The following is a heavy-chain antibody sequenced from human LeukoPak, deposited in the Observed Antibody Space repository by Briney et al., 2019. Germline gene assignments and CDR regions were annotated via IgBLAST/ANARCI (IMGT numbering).Heavy chain of an antibody. CDR1: GGTISSYY. V-gene: IGHV4-59*01. CDR3: ARESGYYGSGSYYGDYYGMDV. D-gene: IGHD3-10*01. CDR2: IYYSGST. Sequence: PSETLSLTCTVSGGTISSYYWSWIREPPGKGLEWIGYIYYSGSTTYNPSLKSRVTISVGTSKSQVSLKLSSVTAAGTAVYYCARESGYYGSGSYYGDYYGMDVWGKGTTVTVSS. J-gene: IGHJ6*04.